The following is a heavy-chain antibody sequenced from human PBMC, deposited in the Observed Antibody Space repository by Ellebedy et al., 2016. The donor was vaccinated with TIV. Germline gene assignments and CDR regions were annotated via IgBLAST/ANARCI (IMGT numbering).Heavy chain of an antibody. Sequence: GESLKISCAAFGFTVNSYAMSWVREAPGKGLEWVSTISNTGTRTYYAESVEGRFIISSDKSKKTLNLQMNSLRAEDTAVYYCAKGRGGGSDSSAPRYYFDYWGLGTLVTVSS. CDR2: ISNTGTRT. D-gene: IGHD3-22*01. CDR3: AKGRGGGSDSSAPRYYFDY. V-gene: IGHV3-23*01. CDR1: GFTVNSYA. J-gene: IGHJ4*02.